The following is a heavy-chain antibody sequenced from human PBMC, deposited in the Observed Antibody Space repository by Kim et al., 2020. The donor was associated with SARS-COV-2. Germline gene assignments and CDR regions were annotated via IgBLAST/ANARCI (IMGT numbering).Heavy chain of an antibody. CDR2: IYYSGST. V-gene: IGHV4-39*01. CDR1: GGSISSSSYY. D-gene: IGHD4-17*01. Sequence: SETLSLTCTVSGGSISSSSYYWGWIRQPPGKGLEWIGSIYYSGSTYYNPSLKSRVTISVDTSKNQFSLKLSSVTAADTAVYYCARYSLDYGGFDYWGQGTLVTVSS. J-gene: IGHJ4*02. CDR3: ARYSLDYGGFDY.